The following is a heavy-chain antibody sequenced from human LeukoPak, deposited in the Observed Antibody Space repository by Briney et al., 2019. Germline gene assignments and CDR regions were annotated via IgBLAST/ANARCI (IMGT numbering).Heavy chain of an antibody. CDR3: ARFSYYYDSSGYSYNWFDP. V-gene: IGHV4-59*01. CDR2: IYYSGST. CDR1: GGSISSYY. J-gene: IGHJ5*02. Sequence: SETLSLTCTVSGGSISSYYWSWIRQPPGKGLEWIGYIYYSGSTNYNPSLKSRVTISVDTSKNQFSLKLSSATAADTAVYYCARFSYYYDSSGYSYNWFDPWGQGTLVTVSS. D-gene: IGHD3-22*01.